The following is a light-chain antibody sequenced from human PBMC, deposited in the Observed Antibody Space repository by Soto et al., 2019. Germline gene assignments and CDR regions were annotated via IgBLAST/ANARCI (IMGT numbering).Light chain of an antibody. CDR2: DAS. V-gene: IGKV3D-20*02. CDR3: QPYNNWPLT. CDR1: QSVTSSY. J-gene: IGKJ4*01. Sequence: EIVLTQSPGTLSLSPGERATLSCRASQSVTSSYLAWYQQRRGQAPRLLIYDASSRATGIPDRFSGSGSGTDFTLTISSLQSEDFAVYYCQPYNNWPLTFGGGTKVEIK.